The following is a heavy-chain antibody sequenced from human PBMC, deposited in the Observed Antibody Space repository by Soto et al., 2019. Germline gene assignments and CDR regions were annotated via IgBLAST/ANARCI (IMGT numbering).Heavy chain of an antibody. D-gene: IGHD3-9*01. V-gene: IGHV3-21*01. J-gene: IGHJ4*02. Sequence: EVQVVESGGGLVKPGGSLRLSCAVSGFTFSTYNMNWVRQAPGKGLQWVSSISSSSSYIYYADSVKGRFTITRDNAKNSLYLQMNSLRVEYTAVYYCSRYYDSLTGYNYWGEGTLVIVSS. CDR3: SRYYDSLTGYNY. CDR2: ISSSSSYI. CDR1: GFTFSTYN.